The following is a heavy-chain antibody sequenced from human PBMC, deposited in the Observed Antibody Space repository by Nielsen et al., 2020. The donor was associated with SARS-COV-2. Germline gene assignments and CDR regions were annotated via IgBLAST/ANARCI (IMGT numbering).Heavy chain of an antibody. CDR2: IIPIFDTA. J-gene: IGHJ6*02. D-gene: IGHD1-1*01. Sequence: SVKVSCKASGGTFSSYAISWVRQAPGQGLEWMGGIIPIFDTANYAQKFQGRVTITADESTSTAYMELSSLRSEDTAVYYCASYNWNRYYYYYGMDVWGQGTTVTVSS. V-gene: IGHV1-69*13. CDR3: ASYNWNRYYYYYGMDV. CDR1: GGTFSSYA.